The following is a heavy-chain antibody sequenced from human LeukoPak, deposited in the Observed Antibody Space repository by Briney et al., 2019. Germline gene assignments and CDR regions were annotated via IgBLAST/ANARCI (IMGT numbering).Heavy chain of an antibody. CDR2: IYSGGST. CDR3: ARSVDYGEYGAFDY. Sequence: PGGSLRLSCAASGFTFSSYAMGWVRQAPGKGLEWVSVIYSGGSTYYADSVKGRFTISRDNSKNTLYLQMNSLRAEETAVYYCARSVDYGEYGAFDYWGQGTQVTVSS. V-gene: IGHV3-66*01. CDR1: GFTFSSYA. J-gene: IGHJ4*02. D-gene: IGHD4-17*01.